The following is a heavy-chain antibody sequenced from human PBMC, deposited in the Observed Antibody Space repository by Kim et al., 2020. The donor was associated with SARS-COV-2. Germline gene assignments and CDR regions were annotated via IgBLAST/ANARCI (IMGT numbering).Heavy chain of an antibody. Sequence: YSADSVKGRFTISRDNSKNTLYLQMNSLRAEDTAVYYCARRPWELGAFDIWGQGTMVTVSS. CDR3: ARRPWELGAFDI. D-gene: IGHD1-26*01. J-gene: IGHJ3*02. V-gene: IGHV3-30*01.